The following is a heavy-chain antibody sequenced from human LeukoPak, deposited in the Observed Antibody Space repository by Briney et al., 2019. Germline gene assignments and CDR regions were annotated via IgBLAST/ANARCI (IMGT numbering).Heavy chain of an antibody. CDR1: GFTFGDYA. D-gene: IGHD3-22*01. CDR3: TRDLDSSGYYQYYFDY. V-gene: IGHV3-49*04. CDR2: IRSKAYGGTT. Sequence: GGSLRLSCTASGFTFGDYAMSWVRQAPGKGLEWVGFIRSKAYGGTTEYAASVKGRFTISRDDSKSIAYLRINSLKTEDTAVYYCTRDLDSSGYYQYYFDYWGQGTLVTVSS. J-gene: IGHJ4*02.